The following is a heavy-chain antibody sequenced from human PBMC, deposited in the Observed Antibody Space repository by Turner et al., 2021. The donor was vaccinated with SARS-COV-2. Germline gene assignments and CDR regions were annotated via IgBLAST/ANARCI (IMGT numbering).Heavy chain of an antibody. D-gene: IGHD6-6*01. Sequence: EVQLVESGGGLVQPGRSLRLSCAASGFTFDDYAMHWVRQAPGKGLELVSGISWNSGTIDYADSVKGRFTISRDNAKNSLYLQMNSLRAEDTALYYCAKLAARSAYYYYGMDVWGQGTTVTVSS. CDR3: AKLAARSAYYYYGMDV. V-gene: IGHV3-9*01. CDR2: ISWNSGTI. CDR1: GFTFDDYA. J-gene: IGHJ6*02.